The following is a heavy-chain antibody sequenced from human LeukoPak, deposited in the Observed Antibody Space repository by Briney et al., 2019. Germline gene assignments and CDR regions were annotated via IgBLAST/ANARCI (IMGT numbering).Heavy chain of an antibody. D-gene: IGHD6-13*01. Sequence: GGSLRLSCAASGFTFSSYSMNWVRQAPGKGLEWVSSISSSSSNIYYADSVKGRFTIPRDNAKNSLYLRMTSLRVEDTAVYYCARDRWDSSSWGGDYWGQGTLVTVSS. CDR2: ISSSSSNI. CDR3: ARDRWDSSSWGGDY. V-gene: IGHV3-21*01. J-gene: IGHJ4*02. CDR1: GFTFSSYS.